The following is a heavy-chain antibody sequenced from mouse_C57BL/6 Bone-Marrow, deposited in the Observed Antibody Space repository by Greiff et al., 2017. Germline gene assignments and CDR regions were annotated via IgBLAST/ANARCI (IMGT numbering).Heavy chain of an antibody. Sequence: EVKLQESGPGMVKPSQSLSLTCTVTGYSITSGYDWHWIRHFPGNKLEWMGYISYSGSTNYNPSLKSRIPITHDTSKNHFFLKLNSVTTEDTATYYCARAFDFYFDYWGQGTTLTVSS. CDR1: GYSITSGYD. D-gene: IGHD2-4*01. V-gene: IGHV3-1*01. CDR2: ISYSGST. CDR3: ARAFDFYFDY. J-gene: IGHJ2*01.